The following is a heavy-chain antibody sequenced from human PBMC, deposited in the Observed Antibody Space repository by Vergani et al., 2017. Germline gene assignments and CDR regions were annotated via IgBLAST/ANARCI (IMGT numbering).Heavy chain of an antibody. Sequence: EVQLVQSGAEVKKPGATVNISCKVSGYTFTDYYMHWVQQAPGKGLEWMGLVEPEDGETIYAEKFQGRVTITADTSTDTAYMELSSLRSEDTAVYYCARLQXIVGATTYYYGMDVWGQGTTVTVSS. CDR3: ARLQXIVGATTYYYGMDV. CDR1: GYTFTDYY. V-gene: IGHV1-69-2*01. D-gene: IGHD1-26*01. J-gene: IGHJ6*02. CDR2: VEPEDGET.